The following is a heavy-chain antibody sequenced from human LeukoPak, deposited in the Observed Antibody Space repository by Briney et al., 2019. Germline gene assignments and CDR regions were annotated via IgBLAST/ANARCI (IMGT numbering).Heavy chain of an antibody. J-gene: IGHJ5*02. CDR2: IYTSGST. CDR1: GGSISSYY. Sequence: SETLSLTCTVSGGSISSYYWSWIRQPPGKGLEWIGRIYTSGSTNYNPSLKSRVTISVDTSKNQFSLKLSSVTAADTAVYYCARDLGDFWSGYFGPWGQGTLVTVSS. CDR3: ARDLGDFWSGYFGP. D-gene: IGHD3-3*01. V-gene: IGHV4-4*08.